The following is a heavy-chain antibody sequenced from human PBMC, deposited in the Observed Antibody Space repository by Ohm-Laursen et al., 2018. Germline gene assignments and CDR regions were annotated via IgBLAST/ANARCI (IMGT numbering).Heavy chain of an antibody. J-gene: IGHJ2*01. Sequence: SETLSLTCTVSGGSISSYYWSWIRQPPGKGLEWIGYIYYSGSTNYNPSLKSRVTISVDTSKNQFSLKLSSVTAADTAVYYCAKSRTRGYWYFDLWGRGTLVTVSS. D-gene: IGHD3-10*01. V-gene: IGHV4-59*01. CDR1: GGSISSYY. CDR3: AKSRTRGYWYFDL. CDR2: IYYSGST.